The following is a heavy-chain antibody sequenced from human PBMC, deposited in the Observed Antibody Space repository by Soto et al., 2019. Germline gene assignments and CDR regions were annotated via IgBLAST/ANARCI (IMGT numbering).Heavy chain of an antibody. J-gene: IGHJ6*02. V-gene: IGHV4-59*08. CDR3: ARQGYYYDSSGYYLSVYYYYGMDV. D-gene: IGHD3-22*01. CDR1: GGSISSYY. CDR2: IYYSGST. Sequence: SETLSLTCTVSGGSISSYYWSWIRQPPGKGLEWIGYIYYSGSTNYNPSLKSRVTISVDTSKNQFSLKLSSVTAADTAVYYCARQGYYYDSSGYYLSVYYYYGMDVWGQGTTVTVSS.